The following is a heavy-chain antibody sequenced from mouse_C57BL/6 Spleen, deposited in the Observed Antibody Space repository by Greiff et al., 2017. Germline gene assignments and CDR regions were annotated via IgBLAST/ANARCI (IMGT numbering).Heavy chain of an antibody. V-gene: IGHV1-15*01. CDR3: TGDALMIKEFAY. D-gene: IGHD2-4*01. CDR2: IDPETGGT. Sequence: VQLQQSGAELVRPGASVTLSCKASGYTFTDYEMHWVKQTPVHGLEWIGAIDPETGGTAYNQKFKGKAILTADKSSSTAYMELRSLTSEDSAVYNCTGDALMIKEFAYWGQGTLVTVSA. J-gene: IGHJ3*01. CDR1: GYTFTDYE.